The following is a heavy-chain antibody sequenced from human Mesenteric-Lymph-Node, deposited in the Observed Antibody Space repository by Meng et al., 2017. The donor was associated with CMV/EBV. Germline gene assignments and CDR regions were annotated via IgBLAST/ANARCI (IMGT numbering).Heavy chain of an antibody. Sequence: GGSLRLSCVASGFTFSTFDMNWVRQSPGKGLEWVSTSRASGGGSYYADSVKGRFTISRDNSKNTLFLQMNSLKADDTAVYFCAKDLYKSRGITSRRALGGGFDIWGQGTMVTVSS. D-gene: IGHD3-10*01. CDR3: AKDLYKSRGITSRRALGGGFDI. CDR1: GFTFSTFD. V-gene: IGHV3-23*01. J-gene: IGHJ3*02. CDR2: SRASGGGS.